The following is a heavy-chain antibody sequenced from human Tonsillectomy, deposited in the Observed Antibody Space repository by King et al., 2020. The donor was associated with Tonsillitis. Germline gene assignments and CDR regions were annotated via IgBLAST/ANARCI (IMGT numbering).Heavy chain of an antibody. D-gene: IGHD6-19*01. CDR2: ISFSGEST. CDR3: AKDLKGMTVAGSRGFYYYYMDV. V-gene: IGHV3-23*04. J-gene: IGHJ6*03. Sequence: VQLVESGGGFVQPGGSLRLSCEASGFTFSSYAMSGVRQAPGQGQEWVSSISFSGESTFYASHVKGRFTISRENSQNTLDLQITGLRAEDTAIYYCAKDLKGMTVAGSRGFYYYYMDVWGKGTAVTVSS. CDR1: GFTFSSYA.